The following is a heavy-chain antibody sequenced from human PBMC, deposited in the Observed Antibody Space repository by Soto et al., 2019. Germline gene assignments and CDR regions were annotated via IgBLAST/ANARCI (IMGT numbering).Heavy chain of an antibody. CDR2: IWYDGSNK. Sequence: PGGSLRLSCAASGFTFSSYGMHWVRQAPGKGLEWVAVIWYDGSNKYYADSVKGRFTISRNNSKNTLYLQMNSLRAEDTAVYYCARDLYYYDSSGPPGQHWGQGTLVTVSS. J-gene: IGHJ1*01. V-gene: IGHV3-33*01. D-gene: IGHD3-22*01. CDR1: GFTFSSYG. CDR3: ARDLYYYDSSGPPGQH.